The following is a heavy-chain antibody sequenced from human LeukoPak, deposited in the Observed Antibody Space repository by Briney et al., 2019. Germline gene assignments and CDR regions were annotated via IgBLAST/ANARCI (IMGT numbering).Heavy chain of an antibody. Sequence: PGGSLRLSCAASGFTFSSYGMHWVRQAPGKGLEWVAVISYDGSNKYYADSVKGRFTISRDNSKNTLYLQMNSLRAEDTAVYYCAKHTTAYYYDSSGYYGQFDYWGQGTLVTVSS. J-gene: IGHJ4*02. CDR3: AKHTTAYYYDSSGYYGQFDY. V-gene: IGHV3-30*18. CDR1: GFTFSSYG. CDR2: ISYDGSNK. D-gene: IGHD3-22*01.